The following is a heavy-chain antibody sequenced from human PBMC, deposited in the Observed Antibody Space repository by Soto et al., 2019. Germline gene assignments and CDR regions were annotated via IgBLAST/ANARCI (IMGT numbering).Heavy chain of an antibody. V-gene: IGHV1-3*01. Sequence: QVQLVQSGAEVKKPGASVKVSCKASGYTFTSYAMHWVRQAPGQRLEWMGWINAGNGNTKYSQKFQGRVTITRDTSASTAYMELSSLRFEDTAVYYCARGYSSSWYKTYYYYYGMDVWGQGTTVTVSS. CDR3: ARGYSSSWYKTYYYYYGMDV. D-gene: IGHD6-13*01. J-gene: IGHJ6*02. CDR2: INAGNGNT. CDR1: GYTFTSYA.